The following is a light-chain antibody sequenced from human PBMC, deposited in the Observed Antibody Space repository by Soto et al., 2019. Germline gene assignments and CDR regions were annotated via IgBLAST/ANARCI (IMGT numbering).Light chain of an antibody. V-gene: IGKV1-39*01. CDR2: AAS. J-gene: IGKJ3*01. Sequence: DIQMTKSPSSLSASVEDRVCITCRASQSISSHLHWYQHKRGKAHKVLIYAASSLLGEFPPRVSSSGSGTDLTLNIHSLQPDDLAMCYSQQRFASAYTFGPATTGDV. CDR1: QSISSH. CDR3: QQRFASAYT.